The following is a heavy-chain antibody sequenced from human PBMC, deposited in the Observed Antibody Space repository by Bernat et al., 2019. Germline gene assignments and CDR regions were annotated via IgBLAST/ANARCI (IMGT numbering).Heavy chain of an antibody. CDR3: AGSTRAAFPDF. D-gene: IGHD1/OR15-1a*01. Sequence: QVQLVQSGAEVKMPGASVKVSCKASGYTFTSYDITWVRQATGQGLEWMGWMTPNSGKTGFAQKFQGRLSMTRNTSISTAYMELSNLGSEDTAVYYCAGSTRAAFPDFWGQGTLVTVSS. J-gene: IGHJ4*02. V-gene: IGHV1-8*01. CDR1: GYTFTSYD. CDR2: MTPNSGKT.